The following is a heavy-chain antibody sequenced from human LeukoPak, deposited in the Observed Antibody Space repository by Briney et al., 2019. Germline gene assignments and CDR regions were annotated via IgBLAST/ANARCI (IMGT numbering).Heavy chain of an antibody. D-gene: IGHD1-26*01. Sequence: PSETLSLTCTVSGGSISSHYWSWIRQPSGKGLEWIGYIYYSGSTNYNPSLKSRVTISVDTSKTQFSLKLSSVTAADTAVYYCARGFRVGATSSRYYYGMDAWGQGTTVTVSS. V-gene: IGHV4-59*11. J-gene: IGHJ6*02. CDR3: ARGFRVGATSSRYYYGMDA. CDR1: GGSISSHY. CDR2: IYYSGST.